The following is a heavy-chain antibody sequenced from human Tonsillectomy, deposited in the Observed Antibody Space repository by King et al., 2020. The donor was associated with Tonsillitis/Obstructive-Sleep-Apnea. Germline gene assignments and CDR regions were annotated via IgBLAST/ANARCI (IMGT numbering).Heavy chain of an antibody. CDR1: GFTFSNYA. J-gene: IGHJ3*02. CDR3: AKDLYSGAYSGSHTSAFDI. V-gene: IGHV3-23*04. D-gene: IGHD1-26*01. Sequence: VQLVESGGGLVQPGGSLRLSCAASGFTFSNYAMTWVRQAPGKGLEWVSAISGSGGSTYYADSVKGRFTISRDNSKNTLYLQMNSLRAEDTAVYYCAKDLYSGAYSGSHTSAFDIWGQGTMVTVSS. CDR2: ISGSGGST.